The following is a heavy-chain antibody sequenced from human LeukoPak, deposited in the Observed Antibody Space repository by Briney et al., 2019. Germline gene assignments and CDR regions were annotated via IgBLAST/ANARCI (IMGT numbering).Heavy chain of an antibody. CDR3: ASFGISWRSSY. J-gene: IGHJ4*02. D-gene: IGHD2-21*01. CDR2: ISGSGGST. CDR1: GFTFSSYA. Sequence: GGSLRLSCAASGFTFSSYAMSWVRQAPGKGLEWVSAISGSGGSTYYADSVKGRFTISRDNVNNMLYLHMNSLRAEDTAVYYCASFGISWRSSYWGQGTLVTVSS. V-gene: IGHV3-23*01.